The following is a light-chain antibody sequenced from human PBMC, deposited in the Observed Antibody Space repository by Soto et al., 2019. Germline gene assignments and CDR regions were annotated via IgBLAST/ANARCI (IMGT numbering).Light chain of an antibody. CDR3: QQYYSTPT. V-gene: IGKV4-1*01. J-gene: IGKJ4*01. CDR1: QSVFSSSTHKNY. CDR2: WAS. Sequence: DIVMTQSPDSLAVSLGERASINCKSSQSVFSSSTHKNYLAWYQQKPGQPPKLVIYWASTREYGVPDRFSGSGSGTDFTLTISSLQAEDVAAYYCQQYYSTPTFGGGTKVEIK.